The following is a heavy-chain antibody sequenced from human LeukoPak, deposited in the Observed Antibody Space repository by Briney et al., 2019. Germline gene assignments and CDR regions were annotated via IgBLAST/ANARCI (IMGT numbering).Heavy chain of an antibody. CDR1: GFTVSSNY. J-gene: IGHJ4*02. CDR3: AKGLTTVNEYYFDY. D-gene: IGHD4-17*01. CDR2: ISGSGGST. Sequence: GGSLRLSCAASGFTVSSNYMSWVRQAPGKGLEWVSAISGSGGSTYYADSVKGRFTISRDNSKNTLYLQMNSLRAEDTAVYYCAKGLTTVNEYYFDYWGQGTLVTVSS. V-gene: IGHV3-23*01.